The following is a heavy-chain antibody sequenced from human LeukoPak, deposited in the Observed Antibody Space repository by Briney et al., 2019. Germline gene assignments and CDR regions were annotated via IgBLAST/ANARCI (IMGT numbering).Heavy chain of an antibody. Sequence: GGSLRLSCEASGFTLSSYGIHWVRQAPGKGLEWVAFLQYDWTNEYYADSLKGRFTVSRDNSQYTVYLQMSSLRPEDTAVYYCARDGGLYSVVRGADYNCFDYWGQGTLVTVSS. D-gene: IGHD3-10*01. CDR2: LQYDWTNE. V-gene: IGHV3-30*02. J-gene: IGHJ4*02. CDR1: GFTLSSYG. CDR3: ARDGGLYSVVRGADYNCFDY.